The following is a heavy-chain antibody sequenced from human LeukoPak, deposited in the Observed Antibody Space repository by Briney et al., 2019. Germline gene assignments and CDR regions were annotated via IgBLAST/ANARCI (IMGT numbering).Heavy chain of an antibody. V-gene: IGHV4-59*01. CDR1: GGSISSYY. CDR3: ARDRRAGQSGYWFDP. D-gene: IGHD3-22*01. CDR2: IHYSGST. Sequence: PSETLSHTCTVSGGSISSYYWSWIRQPPGKGLEWLGYIHYSGSTYYNPSLKSRVTISVDTSKNQFSLKVTSVTAADTAVYYCARDRRAGQSGYWFDPWGQGTLVTVSS. J-gene: IGHJ5*02.